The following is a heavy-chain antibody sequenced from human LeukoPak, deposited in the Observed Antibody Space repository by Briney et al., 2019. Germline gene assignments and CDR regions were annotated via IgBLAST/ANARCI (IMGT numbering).Heavy chain of an antibody. CDR1: GFTVSSNY. CDR2: IYTGGST. Sequence: PGGSLRLSCAVSGFTVSSNYMSWVRQAPGKGLEWVSVIYTGGSTYYADSVKGRFTISRDNSKNTLYLQMNSLRAEDTAVYYCASTGGARRYCTNGVCYPFDYWGQGTLVTVSS. V-gene: IGHV3-66*02. J-gene: IGHJ4*02. CDR3: ASTGGARRYCTNGVCYPFDY. D-gene: IGHD2-8*01.